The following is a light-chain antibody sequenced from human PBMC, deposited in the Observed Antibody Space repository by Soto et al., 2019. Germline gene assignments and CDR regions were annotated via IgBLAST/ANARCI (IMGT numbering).Light chain of an antibody. Sequence: DIQMTQSPSSLSASVGDRVTITCRASQGIGTDLGWYRQKPGRAPERLIYSTSSLQSGVPSRFSGSGSGTEFSLTITSLQPEDFATYYCQQLFDSPITFGQGTRLEIK. V-gene: IGKV1-17*01. J-gene: IGKJ5*01. CDR1: QGIGTD. CDR3: QQLFDSPIT. CDR2: STS.